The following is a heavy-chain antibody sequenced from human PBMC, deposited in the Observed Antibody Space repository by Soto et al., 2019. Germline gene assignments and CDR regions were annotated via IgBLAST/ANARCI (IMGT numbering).Heavy chain of an antibody. V-gene: IGHV4-31*03. J-gene: IGHJ5*02. CDR3: ARGGGILTGYAHCWFDP. CDR1: GGSISSGGYY. D-gene: IGHD3-9*01. CDR2: IYYSGST. Sequence: SETLSLTCTVSGGSISSGGYYWSWIRQHPGKGLEWIGDIYYSGSTYYNPSLKSRVAISVDTSKNQFSLKLSSVTVADTAVYYCARGGGILTGYAHCWFDPWGQGTLVTVSS.